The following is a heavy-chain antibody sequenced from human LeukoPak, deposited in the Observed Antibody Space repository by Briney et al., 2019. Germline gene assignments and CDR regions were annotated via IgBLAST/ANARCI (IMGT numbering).Heavy chain of an antibody. V-gene: IGHV5-51*01. J-gene: IGHJ4*02. D-gene: IGHD2-2*01. Sequence: ASVKVSCKVSGYTLTELSMHWVRQMPGKGLEWMGIIYPGDSDTRYSPSFQGQVTISADKSISTAYLQWSSLKASDTAMYYCARHFAYCSSTSCPFDYWGQGTLVTVSS. CDR3: ARHFAYCSSTSCPFDY. CDR1: GYTLTELS. CDR2: IYPGDSDT.